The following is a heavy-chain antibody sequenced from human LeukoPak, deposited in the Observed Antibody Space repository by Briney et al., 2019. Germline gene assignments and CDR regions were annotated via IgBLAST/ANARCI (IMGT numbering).Heavy chain of an antibody. CDR2: IWYDGSNK. CDR1: GFTFSGYG. J-gene: IGHJ3*02. V-gene: IGHV3-33*01. CDR3: ARGAAGAFDI. D-gene: IGHD6-13*01. Sequence: PGGSLRLSCAASGFTFSGYGMHWVRQAPGKGLEWVAVIWYDGSNKYYADSVKGRFTISRDNSKNTLYLQMNSLRAEDTAAYYCARGAAGAFDIWGQGTMVTVSS.